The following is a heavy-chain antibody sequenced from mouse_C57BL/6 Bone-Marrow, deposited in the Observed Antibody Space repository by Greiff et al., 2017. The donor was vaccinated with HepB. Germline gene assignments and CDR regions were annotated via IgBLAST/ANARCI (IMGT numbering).Heavy chain of an antibody. CDR2: INPNNGGT. D-gene: IGHD6-1*01. CDR1: GYTFTDYY. CDR3: ARTRRHEGYFDV. Sequence: EVQLQQSGPELVKPGASVKISCKASGYTFTDYYMNWVKQSHGKSLEWIGDINPNNGGTSYNQKFKGKATLTVDKSSSTAYMELRSLTSEDSAVYYCARTRRHEGYFDVWGTGTTVTVSS. J-gene: IGHJ1*03. V-gene: IGHV1-26*01.